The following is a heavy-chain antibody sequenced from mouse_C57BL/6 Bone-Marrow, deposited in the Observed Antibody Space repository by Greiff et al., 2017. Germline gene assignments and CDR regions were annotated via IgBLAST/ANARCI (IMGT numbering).Heavy chain of an antibody. CDR3: ARGGNYGGYYFDY. Sequence: VKVVESGAELVQPGASVKMSCKASGYTFTTYPIEWMKQNHGKSLEWIGNFHPYNDDTKYNEKFKGKATLTVEKSSSTVYLELSRLTSDDSAVYYCARGGNYGGYYFDYWGQGTTLTFSS. J-gene: IGHJ2*01. D-gene: IGHD2-1*01. CDR1: GYTFTTYP. CDR2: FHPYNDDT. V-gene: IGHV1-47*01.